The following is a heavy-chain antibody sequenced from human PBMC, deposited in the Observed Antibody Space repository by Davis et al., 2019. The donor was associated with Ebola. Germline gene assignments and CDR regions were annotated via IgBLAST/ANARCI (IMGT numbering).Heavy chain of an antibody. CDR3: VGGSYYYDYYYMDV. V-gene: IGHV4-34*01. CDR2: INHSGST. J-gene: IGHJ6*03. CDR1: GGSFSGYY. Sequence: PSETLSLTCAVYGGSFSGYYWSWIRQPPGKGLEWIGEINHSGSTNYNPSLKSRVTISVDTSKNHFSLKLSSVTAADTAVYYCVGGSYYYDYYYMDVWGKGTTVTVSS. D-gene: IGHD1-26*01.